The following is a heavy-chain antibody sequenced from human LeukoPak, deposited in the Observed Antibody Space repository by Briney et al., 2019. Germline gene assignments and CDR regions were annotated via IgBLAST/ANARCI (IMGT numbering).Heavy chain of an antibody. D-gene: IGHD6-6*01. V-gene: IGHV4-39*01. Sequence: SETLSLTCTVSGGSISSSSYYWGWIRQPPGKGLEWIGSMFYSGSTYYSPSLKSRVTISVDTSRNRFSLKLSSVTAADTAVYYCTRLGSIAARIDYWGQGTLVTVSS. J-gene: IGHJ4*02. CDR1: GGSISSSSYY. CDR2: MFYSGST. CDR3: TRLGSIAARIDY.